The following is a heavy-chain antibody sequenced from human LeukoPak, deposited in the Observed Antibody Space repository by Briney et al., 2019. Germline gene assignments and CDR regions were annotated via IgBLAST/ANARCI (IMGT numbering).Heavy chain of an antibody. CDR2: ISGSGGST. D-gene: IGHD4-17*01. V-gene: IGHV3-23*01. CDR3: AKDIDGDYEGAYFDY. Sequence: GGSLRLSCAASGFTFSSYAMSWVRQAPGKGLEWVSAISGSGGSTYYADSVKGRFTISRDNSKNTLYLQMNSLRAEDMALYYCAKDIDGDYEGAYFDYWGQGTLVTVSS. CDR1: GFTFSSYA. J-gene: IGHJ4*02.